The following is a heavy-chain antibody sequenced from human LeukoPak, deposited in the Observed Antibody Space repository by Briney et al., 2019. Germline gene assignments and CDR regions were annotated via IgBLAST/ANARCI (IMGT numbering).Heavy chain of an antibody. V-gene: IGHV3-23*01. CDR3: AKGGHCPALCTTQIAVAGHNDN. J-gene: IGHJ4*02. D-gene: IGHD6-19*01. CDR2: INYNGDSK. Sequence: PGGSLRLSCAASGFTFSIYTMNWVRQSPGKGLEGVSIINYNGDSKYYADSVQGRFTISRDNYKNTVYLQMNSLRAEDTAIYYCAKGGHCPALCTTQIAVAGHNDNWGQGTLVTVSS. CDR1: GFTFSIYT.